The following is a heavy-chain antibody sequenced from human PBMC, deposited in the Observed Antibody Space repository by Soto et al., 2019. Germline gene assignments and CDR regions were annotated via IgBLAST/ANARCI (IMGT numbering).Heavy chain of an antibody. CDR1: GFTFSSYS. V-gene: IGHV3-48*01. Sequence: PGGSLRLSCAASGFTFSSYSMNWVRQAPGKGLEWVSYISSSSSTIYYADSVKGRFTISRDNAKNSLYLQMNSLRAEDTAVYYCTSRGSYYYYGMDVWGQGTTVTVSS. CDR3: TSRGSYYYYGMDV. J-gene: IGHJ6*02. D-gene: IGHD1-26*01. CDR2: ISSSSSTI.